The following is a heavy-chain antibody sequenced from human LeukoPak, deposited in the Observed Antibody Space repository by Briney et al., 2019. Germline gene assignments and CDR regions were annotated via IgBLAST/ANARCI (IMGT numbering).Heavy chain of an antibody. Sequence: PGRSLRLSCAASGFTFSSYAMHWVRQAPGKGLEWVAVISYDGSNKYYADSVKGRFTTSRDNSKNTLYLQMNSLRAEDTAVYYCARDWDNLWSGYYVWGQGTLVTVSS. CDR2: ISYDGSNK. CDR1: GFTFSSYA. D-gene: IGHD3-3*01. J-gene: IGHJ4*02. V-gene: IGHV3-30-3*01. CDR3: ARDWDNLWSGYYV.